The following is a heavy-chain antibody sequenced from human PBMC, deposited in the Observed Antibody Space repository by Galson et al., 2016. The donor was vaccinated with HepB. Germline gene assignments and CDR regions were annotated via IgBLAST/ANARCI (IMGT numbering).Heavy chain of an antibody. J-gene: IGHJ4*02. V-gene: IGHV3-7*03. CDR3: ARGRYCSGGGCYQDY. CDR2: INPDGSQK. CDR1: GSIFSGYW. Sequence: SLRLSCAVSGSIFSGYWMSWVRQAPGEGLEWVANINPDGSQKYYVDSVRGRFTISRDNAKNSLFLYMNNVRADDTAPYYCARGRYCSGGGCYQDYWGQGTLVTVSS. D-gene: IGHD2-15*01.